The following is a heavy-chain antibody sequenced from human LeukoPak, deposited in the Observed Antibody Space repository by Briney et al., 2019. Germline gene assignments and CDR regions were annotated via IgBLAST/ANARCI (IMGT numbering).Heavy chain of an antibody. CDR3: AREGPRGNSQFDY. J-gene: IGHJ4*02. D-gene: IGHD2/OR15-2a*01. CDR2: IWYDGSNK. Sequence: GSLRLSCAASGFTFSSYGMHWVRQAPGKGLEWVALIWYDGSNKYYTDSVKGRLTISRDNSKNTLYLQMNSLRAEDTAVYYCAREGPRGNSQFDYWGQGTLVTVSS. V-gene: IGHV3-33*01. CDR1: GFTFSSYG.